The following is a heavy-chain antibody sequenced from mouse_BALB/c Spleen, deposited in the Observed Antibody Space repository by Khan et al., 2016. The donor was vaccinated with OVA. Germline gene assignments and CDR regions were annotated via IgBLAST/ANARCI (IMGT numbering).Heavy chain of an antibody. CDR1: GYIFTSYC. V-gene: IGHV1-76*01. J-gene: IGHJ2*01. CDR2: IYPGTDNS. Sequence: VQLKESGAELVRPGASVKLSCKTSGYIFTSYCIHWVKQRPGQGLEWIARIYPGTDNSYYNEKFTDKATLTADKSSSTAYMHLSSLTSDDSVVFVSAREAYLYPFDHWGQGTTLTVSS. CDR3: AREAYLYPFDH.